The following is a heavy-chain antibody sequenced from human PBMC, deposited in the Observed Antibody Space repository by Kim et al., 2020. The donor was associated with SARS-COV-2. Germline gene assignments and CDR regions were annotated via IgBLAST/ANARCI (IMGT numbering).Heavy chain of an antibody. CDR3: ARAPLMVRGVIITKYYYYYYMDV. V-gene: IGHV1-8*01. CDR1: GYTFTSYD. CDR2: MNPNSGNT. D-gene: IGHD3-10*01. Sequence: ASVKVSCKASGYTFTSYDINWVRQATGQGLEWMGWMNPNSGNTGNAQKFQGRVTMTRNTSISTAYMELSSLRSEDTAVYYCARAPLMVRGVIITKYYYYYYMDVGAKGTTVTVSS. J-gene: IGHJ6*03.